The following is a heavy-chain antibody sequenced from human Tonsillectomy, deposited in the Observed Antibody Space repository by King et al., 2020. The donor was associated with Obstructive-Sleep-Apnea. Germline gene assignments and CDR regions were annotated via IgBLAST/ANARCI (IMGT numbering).Heavy chain of an antibody. CDR2: ISGSGGST. J-gene: IGHJ3*02. CDR3: EKERQWLADAFDI. D-gene: IGHD6-19*01. Sequence: VQLVESGGGLVQPGGSLRLSCAASGFTFSSYAMNWVRQAPGKGLEWVSVISGSGGSTYYADSVKGRFTISRDNSKNTLYLQMNSLRAGDTAVDYSEKERQWLADAFDIWGQGTMVTVSS. V-gene: IGHV3-23*04. CDR1: GFTFSSYA.